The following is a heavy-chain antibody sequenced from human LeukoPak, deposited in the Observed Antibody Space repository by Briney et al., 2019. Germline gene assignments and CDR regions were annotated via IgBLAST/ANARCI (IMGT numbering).Heavy chain of an antibody. CDR1: GGSISSYY. Sequence: SETLSLTCTVSGGSISSYYWSWIRQPPGKGLEWIGYIYYRGSTNYNPSLKSRVTISVDTSKNQFSLKLSSVTAADTAVYYCARLNSLTAVDTAMAILDYWGQGTLVTVSS. CDR3: ARLNSLTAVDTAMAILDY. CDR2: IYYRGST. V-gene: IGHV4-59*08. J-gene: IGHJ4*02. D-gene: IGHD5-18*01.